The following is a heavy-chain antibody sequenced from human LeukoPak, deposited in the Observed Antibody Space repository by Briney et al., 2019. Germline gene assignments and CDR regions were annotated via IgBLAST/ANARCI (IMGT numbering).Heavy chain of an antibody. J-gene: IGHJ6*03. Sequence: SETLSLTCTVSGGSISSSSYYWGWIRQPPGKGLEWIGSIYYSGSTYYNPPLKSRVTISVDTSKNQFSLKLSSVTAADTAVYYCASPKYGSGIDLSQGTSRYYYMDVWGKGTTVTVSS. CDR1: GGSISSSSYY. V-gene: IGHV4-39*01. CDR2: IYYSGST. D-gene: IGHD3-10*01. CDR3: ASPKYGSGIDLSQGTSRYYYMDV.